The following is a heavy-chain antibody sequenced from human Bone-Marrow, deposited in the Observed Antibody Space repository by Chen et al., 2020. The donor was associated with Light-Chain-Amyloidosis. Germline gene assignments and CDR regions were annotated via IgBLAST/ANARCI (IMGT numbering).Heavy chain of an antibody. CDR3: ARRRDGYNFDY. Sequence: GYTFPNYWIGWVRQMPGKGLEWMGVIYPDDSDARYSPSFEGEVTISADKSITTAYLQWRSLKASDTAMYYCARRRDGYNFDYWGQGTLVTVSS. CDR2: IYPDDSDA. V-gene: IGHV5-51*01. CDR1: GYTFPNYW. D-gene: IGHD5-12*01. J-gene: IGHJ4*02.